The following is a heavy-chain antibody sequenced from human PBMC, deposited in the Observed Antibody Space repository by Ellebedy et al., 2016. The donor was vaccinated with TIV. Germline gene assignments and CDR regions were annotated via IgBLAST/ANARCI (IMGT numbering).Heavy chain of an antibody. CDR1: GFTFSDYY. CDR2: ISSSGSTI. Sequence: PGGSLRLSCAASGFTFSDYYMSWIRQAPGKGLEWVSYISSSGSTIYYADSVKGRFTISRDNAKNSLYLQMNSLRAEDTAVYYCARGVYCRDGTCNLPWFDPWGQGTLVTVSS. D-gene: IGHD2-15*01. J-gene: IGHJ5*02. CDR3: ARGVYCRDGTCNLPWFDP. V-gene: IGHV3-11*04.